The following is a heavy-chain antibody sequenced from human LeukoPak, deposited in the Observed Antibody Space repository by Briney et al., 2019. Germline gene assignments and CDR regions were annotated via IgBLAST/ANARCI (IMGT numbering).Heavy chain of an antibody. CDR3: ARRGGSLHYFDY. CDR2: IYPGDSDT. D-gene: IGHD2-15*01. J-gene: IGHJ4*02. V-gene: IGHV5-51*01. Sequence: AGESLKISCKASGYSFTTYWIGWVRQMPGKGLEWMGIIYPGDSDTRYSPSLKGQVTISADKSINTAYLQWSSLTASDTAMYFCARRGGSLHYFDYWGQGSLVTVSS. CDR1: GYSFTTYW.